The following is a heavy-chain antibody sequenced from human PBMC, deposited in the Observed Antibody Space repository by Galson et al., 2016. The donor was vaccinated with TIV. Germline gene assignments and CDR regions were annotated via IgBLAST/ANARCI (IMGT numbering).Heavy chain of an antibody. Sequence: SVKVSCKAFEDTFSNHAISWARQAPGQGLEWMGRIVPIFRTPTYAQKFQGRVTLTADESTSTAYMELSNLRSEDTAVYYCAREMYFYDSSRKGDAFDVWGQGSMVTVSS. V-gene: IGHV1-69*13. J-gene: IGHJ3*01. CDR1: EDTFSNHA. CDR3: AREMYFYDSSRKGDAFDV. CDR2: IVPIFRTP. D-gene: IGHD3-22*01.